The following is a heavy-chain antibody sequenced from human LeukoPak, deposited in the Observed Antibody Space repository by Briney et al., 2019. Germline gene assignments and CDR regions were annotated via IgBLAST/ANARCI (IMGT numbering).Heavy chain of an antibody. Sequence: ASVKVSCKASGYTFTGYYMHWVRQAPGQGLEWMGWISAYNGNTNYAQKLQGRVTMTTDTSTSTAYMELRSLRSDDTAVYYCARDKSLYYYDSSGYPNFDYWGQGTLVTVSS. CDR1: GYTFTGYY. D-gene: IGHD3-22*01. CDR3: ARDKSLYYYDSSGYPNFDY. CDR2: ISAYNGNT. J-gene: IGHJ4*02. V-gene: IGHV1-18*04.